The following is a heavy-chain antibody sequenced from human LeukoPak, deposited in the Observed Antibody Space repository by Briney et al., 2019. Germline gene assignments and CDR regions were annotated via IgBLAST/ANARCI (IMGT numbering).Heavy chain of an antibody. V-gene: IGHV4-34*01. D-gene: IGHD4-17*01. Sequence: SETLSLTCAVYGGSFSGYYWSWIRQPPGKGLEWIGEINHSGSTNYNPSLKSQVTISVDTSKNQFSLKLSSVTAADTAVYYCAYDYGDYVGYWGQGTLVTVSS. J-gene: IGHJ4*02. CDR3: AYDYGDYVGY. CDR1: GGSFSGYY. CDR2: INHSGST.